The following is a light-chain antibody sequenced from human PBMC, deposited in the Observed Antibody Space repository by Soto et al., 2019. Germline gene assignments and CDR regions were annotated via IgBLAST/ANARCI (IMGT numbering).Light chain of an antibody. CDR2: GAS. J-gene: IGKJ1*01. V-gene: IGKV3-20*01. CDR1: QSISSSN. CDR3: HHCGGSQP. Sequence: IVLTQSPGTLSLSPGERATLSCRASQSISSSNLVWYQQKPGQAPRLLIYGASSMATGIPDRFSGSGSGTDFTLTISSLEPEDFAVYFCHHCGGSQPFGQGTKVETK.